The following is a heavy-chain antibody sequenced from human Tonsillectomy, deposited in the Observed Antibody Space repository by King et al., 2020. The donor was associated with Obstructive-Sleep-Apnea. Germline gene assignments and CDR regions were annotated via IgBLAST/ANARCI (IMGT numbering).Heavy chain of an antibody. V-gene: IGHV4-34*01. CDR1: GWSFSGYY. Sequence: VQLQQLGAGLLKPSETLSLTCAVYGWSFSGYYWSWIRQPPGKGLEWIGEINHSGSTNYTPYLRSRVTISVDTSKTQFSLKLSSVTAADTAVYCCARVGEITIYRVVMPHYYYGMDVWGQGTTVTV. CDR3: ARVGEITIYRVVMPHYYYGMDV. CDR2: INHSGST. J-gene: IGHJ6*02. D-gene: IGHD3-3*01.